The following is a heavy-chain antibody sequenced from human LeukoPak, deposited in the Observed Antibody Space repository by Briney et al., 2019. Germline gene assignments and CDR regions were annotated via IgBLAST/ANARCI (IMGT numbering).Heavy chain of an antibody. Sequence: PGRSLRPSCAASGFTFSSYAMHWVRQAPGKGLEWVAVISYDGSNKYYADSVKGRFTISRDNSKDTLYLQMNSLRAEDTAVYYCARGGYGDYEGTFDYWGQGTLVTVSS. CDR1: GFTFSSYA. D-gene: IGHD4-17*01. CDR2: ISYDGSNK. V-gene: IGHV3-30*04. CDR3: ARGGYGDYEGTFDY. J-gene: IGHJ4*02.